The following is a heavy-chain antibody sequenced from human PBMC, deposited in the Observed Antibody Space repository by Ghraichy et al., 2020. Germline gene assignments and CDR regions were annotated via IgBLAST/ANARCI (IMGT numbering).Heavy chain of an antibody. CDR1: GVSVSSNSFY. D-gene: IGHD3-16*01. J-gene: IGHJ4*02. Sequence: SETLSLTCAVSGVSVSSNSFYWSWIRQPPGKGLEWIGYIFYSGSTNYNPSLKSRVTISLDTSKTQFSVKLSSVTAADTAVYFCATWGDHGFDYWGQGTLVTVSS. V-gene: IGHV4-61*01. CDR3: ATWGDHGFDY. CDR2: IFYSGST.